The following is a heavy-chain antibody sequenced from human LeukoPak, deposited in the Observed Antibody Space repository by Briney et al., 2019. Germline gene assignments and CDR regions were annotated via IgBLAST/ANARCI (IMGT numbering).Heavy chain of an antibody. CDR3: ARDLSSITMIVATLGYWFDP. J-gene: IGHJ5*02. V-gene: IGHV1-69*13. D-gene: IGHD3-22*01. CDR1: GGTFSSYA. CDR2: IIPIFGTA. Sequence: ASVKVSCKASGGTFSSYAISWVRQAPGQGLEWMGGIIPIFGTANYAQKFQGRVTITADESTSTAYMELSSLRSEDTAVYYCARDLSSITMIVATLGYWFDPWGQGTLVTVSS.